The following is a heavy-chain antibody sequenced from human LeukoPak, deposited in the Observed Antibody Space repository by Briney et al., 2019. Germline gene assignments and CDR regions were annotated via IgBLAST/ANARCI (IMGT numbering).Heavy chain of an antibody. CDR1: GGSISSYF. CDR2: IYYSGST. J-gene: IGHJ4*02. CDR3: ARHGGGFGSGTYYNFDY. V-gene: IGHV4-59*08. D-gene: IGHD3-10*01. Sequence: SETLSLTCTVSGGSISSYFWSWIRQPPGKGLEWIGYIYYSGSTNYNPSLKSRVTISVDTSMHQFSLKLTSVTAADTAVYYCARHGGGFGSGTYYNFDYWGQRTLVTVSS.